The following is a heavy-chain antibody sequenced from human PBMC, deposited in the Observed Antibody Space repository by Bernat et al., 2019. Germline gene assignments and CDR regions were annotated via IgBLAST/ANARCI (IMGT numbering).Heavy chain of an antibody. CDR3: AKDRRVVTGVGRQNFDH. J-gene: IGHJ4*02. Sequence: EVQLLESGGGLVQPGGSLRLSCAASGFTFSNYAMSWVRQAPGKGLEWVSTISGSGDSTYYADSVKGRCTISRDNSKNTLFLQMNSLRAEDTALYYCAKDRRVVTGVGRQNFDHWGQGSLVTVSS. CDR2: ISGSGDST. CDR1: GFTFSNYA. D-gene: IGHD2-21*02. V-gene: IGHV3-23*01.